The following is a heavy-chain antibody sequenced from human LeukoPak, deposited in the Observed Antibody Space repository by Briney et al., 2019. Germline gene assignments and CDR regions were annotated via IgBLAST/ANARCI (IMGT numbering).Heavy chain of an antibody. CDR1: GFTLSTNA. CDR3: AKDVGKWESLHFFDY. Sequence: GGSLRLSCLTSGFTLSTNAMSWVRQAPGKGPEWISGINGSGASTYYADSVKGRFTISRDDSRNTLYLQMNSLRGDDTAVYYCAKDVGKWESLHFFDYWGQGTLVTVSS. CDR2: INGSGAST. D-gene: IGHD1-26*01. J-gene: IGHJ4*02. V-gene: IGHV3-23*01.